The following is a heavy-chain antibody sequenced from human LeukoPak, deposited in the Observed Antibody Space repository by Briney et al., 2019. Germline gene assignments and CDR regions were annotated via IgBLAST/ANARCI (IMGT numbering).Heavy chain of an antibody. CDR1: GYRFSRYG. D-gene: IGHD3-3*01. Sequence: ASVKVACKASGYRFSRYGISWVRQAPGQGPEWVGWVSVFNGDTKYAQKFQGRVTVTTEISTDTAYMELSSLRSDDTDVYYCARGYGYYYYMDVWGQGTTVTVSS. CDR2: VSVFNGDT. V-gene: IGHV1-18*01. CDR3: ARGYGYYYYMDV. J-gene: IGHJ6*03.